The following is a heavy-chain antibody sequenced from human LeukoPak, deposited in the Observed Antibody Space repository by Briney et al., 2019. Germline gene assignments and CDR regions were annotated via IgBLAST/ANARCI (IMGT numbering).Heavy chain of an antibody. D-gene: IGHD3-22*01. CDR3: ARVIGYYDSSYYFDY. Sequence: PSETLSLTCTVSGYSISSGYYWGWIRQPPGKGLEWIGRIYTSGSTNYNPSLKSRVTISVDTSKNQFSLKLSSVTAADTAVYYCARVIGYYDSSYYFDYWGQGTLVTVSS. CDR1: GYSISSGYY. J-gene: IGHJ4*02. V-gene: IGHV4-38-2*02. CDR2: IYTSGST.